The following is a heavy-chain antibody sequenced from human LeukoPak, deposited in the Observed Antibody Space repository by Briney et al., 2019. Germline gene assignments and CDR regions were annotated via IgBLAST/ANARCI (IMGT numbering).Heavy chain of an antibody. V-gene: IGHV4-39*01. J-gene: IGHJ4*02. Sequence: SETLCLTCTVSGGSISSSSYYWGWIRQPPGKGLEWIGSIYYSGSTYYNPSLKSRVTTSVDTSKNQFSLKLSSVTAADTAVYYCARQGCTNGVCYVADYWGQGTLVTVSS. CDR1: GGSISSSSYY. D-gene: IGHD2-8*01. CDR2: IYYSGST. CDR3: ARQGCTNGVCYVADY.